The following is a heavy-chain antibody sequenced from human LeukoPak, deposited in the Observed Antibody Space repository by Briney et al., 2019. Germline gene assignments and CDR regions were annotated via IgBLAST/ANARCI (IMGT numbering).Heavy chain of an antibody. CDR2: IWYDGSNK. D-gene: IGHD2-2*01. J-gene: IGHJ4*02. CDR3: ARDHVVVPAAMDY. Sequence: SGGSLRLSCAASGFTFSSYGMHWVRQAPGKGLEWVAVIWYDGSNKYYADSVKGRFTISRDNSKNTLYLQMNSLRAEDTTVYYCARDHVVVPAAMDYWGRGTLVTVSS. V-gene: IGHV3-33*01. CDR1: GFTFSSYG.